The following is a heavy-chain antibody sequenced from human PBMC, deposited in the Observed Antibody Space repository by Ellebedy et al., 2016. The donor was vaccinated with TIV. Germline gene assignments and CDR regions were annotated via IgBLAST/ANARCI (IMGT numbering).Heavy chain of an antibody. CDR2: IISSLGLGTV. CDR3: ATFVAGAGQFDH. Sequence: AASVKVSCKASGGTFSSSYGISWVRQAPGQGLEWMGGIISSLGLGTVKIVQKFQDRVTISADISTSTTYMDLIRLTSDDTAVYYCATFVAGAGQFDHWGQGTLVTVSS. D-gene: IGHD6-19*01. CDR1: GGTFSSSYG. J-gene: IGHJ4*02. V-gene: IGHV1-69*06.